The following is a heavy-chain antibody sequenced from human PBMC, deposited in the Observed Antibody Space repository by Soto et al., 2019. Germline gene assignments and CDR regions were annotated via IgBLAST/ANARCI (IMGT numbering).Heavy chain of an antibody. D-gene: IGHD1-26*01. CDR1: GFTFSSYV. J-gene: IGHJ4*02. Sequence: EVQLLESGGGLVQPGGSLRFSCAASGFTFSSYVMNWVRQAPGKGLEWVSVISGSSDSTYYADSVKGRFTISRDNSKNTLYLQMNSLRAEDTAIYYCARRGSGSYYDYWGQGTLVTVSS. CDR2: ISGSSDST. CDR3: ARRGSGSYYDY. V-gene: IGHV3-23*01.